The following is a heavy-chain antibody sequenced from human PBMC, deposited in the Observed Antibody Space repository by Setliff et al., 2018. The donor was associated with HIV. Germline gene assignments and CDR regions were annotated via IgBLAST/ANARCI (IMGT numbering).Heavy chain of an antibody. V-gene: IGHV1-69*13. J-gene: IGHJ4*02. CDR2: IIPMFRAS. Sequence: GASVKVSCKTFGNNIGRYGISWVRQAPGQGLEWMGGIIPMFRASNFAQNFQGRVTFTADDSTTTVYMEISSLRSADTAVYYCARGDMIAFGGIGPFDYWGQGTLVTVSS. D-gene: IGHD3-16*01. CDR1: GNNIGRYG. CDR3: ARGDMIAFGGIGPFDY.